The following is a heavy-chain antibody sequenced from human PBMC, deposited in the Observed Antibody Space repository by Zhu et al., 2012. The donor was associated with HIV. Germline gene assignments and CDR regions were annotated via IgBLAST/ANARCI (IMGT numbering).Heavy chain of an antibody. V-gene: IGHV4-30-4*01. D-gene: IGHD5-18*01. J-gene: IGHJ5*02. CDR3: AEGWIQSQNLRP. CDR2: IFSSENT. Sequence: QVQLKESGPGLVKPSQTLSLTCTVSGDSISSGDYYWSWIRQPPGKGLEWIGYIFSSENTYYNPSLKSRVTISVDTSKNQLSLKLSSVTVADTAVYYCAEGWIQSQNLRPWGQGTLVTVSS. CDR1: GDSISSGDYY.